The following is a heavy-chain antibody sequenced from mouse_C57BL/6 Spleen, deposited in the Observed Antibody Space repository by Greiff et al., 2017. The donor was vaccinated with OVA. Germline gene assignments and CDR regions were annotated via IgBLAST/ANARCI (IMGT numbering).Heavy chain of an antibody. D-gene: IGHD1-1*01. CDR3: ARDGHYYGRSHWYFDV. CDR2: IHPNSGST. J-gene: IGHJ1*03. V-gene: IGHV1-64*01. CDR1: GYTFTSYW. Sequence: QVQLQQPGAELVKPGASVKLSCKASGYTFTSYWMHWVKQRPGQGLEWIGMIHPNSGSTNYNEKFKSKATLTVDKSSSTAYMQLSSLTSEDSAVYYCARDGHYYGRSHWYFDVWGTGTTVTVSS.